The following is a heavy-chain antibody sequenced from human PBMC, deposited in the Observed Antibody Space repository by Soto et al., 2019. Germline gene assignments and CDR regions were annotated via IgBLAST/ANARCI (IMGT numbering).Heavy chain of an antibody. D-gene: IGHD3-22*01. Sequence: SVKVSCKASGGTFSSYAISWVRQAPGQGLEWTGGIIPIFGTANYAQKFQGRVTITADESTSTAYMELSSLRSEDTAVYYCARVGSRYYYDSSGYYYLDYWGQGTLVTVSS. CDR2: IIPIFGTA. V-gene: IGHV1-69*13. CDR1: GGTFSSYA. CDR3: ARVGSRYYYDSSGYYYLDY. J-gene: IGHJ4*02.